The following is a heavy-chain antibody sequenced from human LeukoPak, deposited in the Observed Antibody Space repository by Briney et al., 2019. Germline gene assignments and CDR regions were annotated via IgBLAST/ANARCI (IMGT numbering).Heavy chain of an antibody. Sequence: GGSLRLSCAASGFTFSSYSMNWVRQAPGKGLEWVSSISSSSSYIYYADSVKGRFTISRDNAKNSLYLQMNSLRAEDTAVYYCATAETSMIVVDMPWDYWGQGTLVTVSS. CDR1: GFTFSSYS. CDR3: ATAETSMIVVDMPWDY. V-gene: IGHV3-21*01. CDR2: ISSSSSYI. D-gene: IGHD3-22*01. J-gene: IGHJ4*02.